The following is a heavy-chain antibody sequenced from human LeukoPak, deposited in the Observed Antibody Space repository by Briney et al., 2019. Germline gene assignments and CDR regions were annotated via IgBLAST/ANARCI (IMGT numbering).Heavy chain of an antibody. CDR1: GDSVSRSSYY. Sequence: PSETLSLTCTVSGDSVSRSSYYWTWIRQPPGKGLEWIGYIYYIGSTNYNPSLRSRLTISVDTSKNQFSLKLSSVTAADTAVYYCARGRVSAYSGSYGYWGQGTLVTVSS. V-gene: IGHV4-61*01. J-gene: IGHJ4*02. CDR2: IYYIGST. D-gene: IGHD1-26*01. CDR3: ARGRVSAYSGSYGY.